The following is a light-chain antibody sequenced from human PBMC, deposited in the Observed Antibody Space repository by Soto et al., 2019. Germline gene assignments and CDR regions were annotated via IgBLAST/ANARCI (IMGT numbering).Light chain of an antibody. Sequence: DIQMTQSPSTLSGSVGDRGTITCRASQTISSGLVWYQQKPRKAPKLLIYKASTLKSGVPSRFSGSGSGTEFTLTISSLQPDDVATYSCQHSNSYSEAFGQGTKVE. V-gene: IGKV1-5*03. CDR1: QTISSG. CDR2: KAS. J-gene: IGKJ1*01. CDR3: QHSNSYSEA.